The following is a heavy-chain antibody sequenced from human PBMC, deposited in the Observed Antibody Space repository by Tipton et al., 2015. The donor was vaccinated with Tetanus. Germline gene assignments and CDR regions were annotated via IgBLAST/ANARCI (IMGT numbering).Heavy chain of an antibody. J-gene: IGHJ4*02. CDR2: IYHSGTT. D-gene: IGHD5-12*01. V-gene: IGHV4-30-4*01. CDR1: GGSISSCDYY. Sequence: TLSLTCTVSGGSISSCDYYWSWIRQPPGEGLEWIGYIYHSGTTYYNPSLKSRVTISADTSKNQFSLNLTSLTAADTALFYCARVDSANDRIAHWGRGTLVPVSS. CDR3: ARVDSANDRIAH.